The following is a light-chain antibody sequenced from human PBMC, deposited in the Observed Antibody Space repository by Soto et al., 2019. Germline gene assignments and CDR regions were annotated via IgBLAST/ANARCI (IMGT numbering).Light chain of an antibody. V-gene: IGKV1-39*01. CDR3: QQSYGTPIT. J-gene: IGKJ5*01. Sequence: DIQMTQSPSSLSASVGDRVTITCRASQSISRYLHWYQQKPGKAPNLLIYVASSLQSEVPSRFSGSGSVTDFTLTITSLQPEDFATYYCQQSYGTPITFGQGTRLEIK. CDR2: VAS. CDR1: QSISRY.